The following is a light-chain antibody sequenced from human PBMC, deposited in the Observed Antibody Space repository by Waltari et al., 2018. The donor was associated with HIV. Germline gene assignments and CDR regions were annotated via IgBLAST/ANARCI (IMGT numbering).Light chain of an antibody. CDR1: SSNIGSSS. J-gene: IGLJ3*02. CDR3: SAWDDSQRGPL. V-gene: IGLV1-44*01. CDR2: RNN. Sequence: QSALTQPPSASGTPGQRVTVACSGSSSNIGSSSVNWNQQLPGTAPKHLIYRNNQRTSRARDRVSGAKARTSASPAISGLQVEDEADYEFSAWDDSQRGPLFGGGTKLTVL.